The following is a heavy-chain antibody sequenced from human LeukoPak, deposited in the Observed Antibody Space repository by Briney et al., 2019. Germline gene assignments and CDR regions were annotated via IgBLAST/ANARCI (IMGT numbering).Heavy chain of an antibody. CDR1: GGSFSGYY. CDR2: INHSGST. D-gene: IGHD4-11*01. V-gene: IGHV4-34*01. CDR3: AGTVTAIVYYYYYMDV. J-gene: IGHJ6*03. Sequence: SETLSLTCAVYGGSFSGYYWSWLRQPPGKGLEWIGEINHSGSTNYNPSLKSRVTISVDTSKNQFSLKLSSVTAADTAVYYCAGTVTAIVYYYYYMDVWGKGTTVTVSS.